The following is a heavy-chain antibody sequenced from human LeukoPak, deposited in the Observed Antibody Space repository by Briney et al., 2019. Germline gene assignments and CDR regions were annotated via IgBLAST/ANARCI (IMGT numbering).Heavy chain of an antibody. Sequence: GGSLRLSCAASGLTGSHNYESWVRQAPGKGLEWVSAIHTSGDTCYADSVKGRFTISRDTSENTLYLQINSLRVEDTAVYYCIVFGDSNHWGQGTLVTVSS. CDR3: IVFGDSNH. CDR1: GLTGSHNY. V-gene: IGHV3-53*01. J-gene: IGHJ5*02. D-gene: IGHD4-17*01. CDR2: IHTSGDT.